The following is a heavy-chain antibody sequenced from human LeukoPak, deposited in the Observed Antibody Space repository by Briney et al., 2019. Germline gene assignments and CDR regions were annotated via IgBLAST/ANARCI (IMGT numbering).Heavy chain of an antibody. CDR1: GFPISTNG. CDR3: ARGAVYYMDI. Sequence: GGSLRLSCAASGFPISTNGMSWVRQAPGKGLEWVSGIVGGDGGTYYADSVKGRFIISRDNSKNTLYVQMNSLRAEDTAVYYCARGAVYYMDIWSKGTTVTISS. D-gene: IGHD6-19*01. V-gene: IGHV3-23*01. CDR2: IVGGDGGT. J-gene: IGHJ6*03.